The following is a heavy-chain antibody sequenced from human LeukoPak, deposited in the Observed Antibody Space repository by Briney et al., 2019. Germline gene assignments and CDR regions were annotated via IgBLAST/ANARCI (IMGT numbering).Heavy chain of an antibody. CDR1: GGSISSGDYY. J-gene: IGHJ4*02. V-gene: IGHV4-30-4*08. CDR2: IYYSGST. D-gene: IGHD2-2*01. CDR3: ARSIVVVPAAYAPYYFDY. Sequence: PSETLSLTCTVSGGSISSGDYYWSWIRQPPGKGLEWIGYIYYSGSTYYNPSLKSRVTISVDTSKNQLSLKLSSVTAADTAVYYCARSIVVVPAAYAPYYFDYWGQGTLVTVSS.